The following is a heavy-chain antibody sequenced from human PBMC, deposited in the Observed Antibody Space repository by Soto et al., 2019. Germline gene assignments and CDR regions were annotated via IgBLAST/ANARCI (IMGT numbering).Heavy chain of an antibody. D-gene: IGHD1-7*01. CDR2: IYYSGST. J-gene: IGHJ5*02. Sequence: QVQLQESGPGLVKPSDTLSLTCAVSGYSISSSNWWGWIRQPPGKGLEWIGYIYYSGSTYYNPSLKSRVTMSVDTSKNQFSLKLSSVTAVDTAVYYCARVTGPNETGTAWGWFDPWGQGTLVTVSS. CDR1: GYSISSSNW. CDR3: ARVTGPNETGTAWGWFDP. V-gene: IGHV4-28*03.